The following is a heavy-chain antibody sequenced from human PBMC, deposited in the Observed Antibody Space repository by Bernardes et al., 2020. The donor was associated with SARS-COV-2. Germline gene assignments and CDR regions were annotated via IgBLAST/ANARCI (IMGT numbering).Heavy chain of an antibody. CDR3: ARGGGAYCCSDCYRALDY. D-gene: IGHD2-21*02. CDR2: IPSNADTT. J-gene: IGHJ4*02. CDR1: DFTFSDYA. V-gene: IGHV3-23*01. Sequence: GYLRLSCVTPDFTFSDYATSLARNTPGMGLDWVPYIPSNADTTYYAVSLRGRFTISRDSSKNTVYLQMNSLRAEDTAVYYCARGGGAYCCSDCYRALDYWGQGTVISVSS.